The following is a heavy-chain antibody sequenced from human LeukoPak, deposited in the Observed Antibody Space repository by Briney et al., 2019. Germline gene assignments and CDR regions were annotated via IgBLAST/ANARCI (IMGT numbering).Heavy chain of an antibody. V-gene: IGHV3-66*01. CDR3: AIFMVATFDY. CDR1: GFTVSSKY. D-gene: IGHD5-12*01. J-gene: IGHJ4*02. CDR2: IYSCGST. Sequence: GGSLRLSCAVSGFTVSSKYMSWVRQAPGKGLEWVSIIYSCGSTYYADSVKDRFIISRDNSKNTLYLQMNSLRAEDTAVYYCAIFMVATFDYWGQGTLVTVSS.